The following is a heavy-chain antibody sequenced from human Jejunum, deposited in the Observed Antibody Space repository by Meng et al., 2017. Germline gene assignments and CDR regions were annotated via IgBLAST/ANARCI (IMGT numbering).Heavy chain of an antibody. V-gene: IGHV3-33*01. CDR2: IWYDGSKT. D-gene: IGHD3-10*01. J-gene: IGHJ4*02. CDR1: EFTVWNYG. CDR3: ARYRSGSSDY. Sequence: LGVSGGGGGQPGTTLRLACAAPEFTVWNYGVHWVRQAPGQGLEWVAVIWYDGSKTYYADSVEGRFSISSDNSKNTLYLQMNSLRAEDTAVYYCARYRSGSSDYWGPGTLVTVSS.